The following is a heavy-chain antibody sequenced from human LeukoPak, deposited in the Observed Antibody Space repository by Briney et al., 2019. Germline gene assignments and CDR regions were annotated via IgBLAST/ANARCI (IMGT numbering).Heavy chain of an antibody. D-gene: IGHD1-26*01. Sequence: QPGRSLRLSCAASGFTFSGYAMSWVRQAPGKGLEWVSAISGSGGSTYYADSVKGRFTISRDNSKNTLYLQMNSLRAEDTAVYYCADASGSYFQQDYWGQGTLVTVSS. CDR1: GFTFSGYA. CDR2: ISGSGGST. J-gene: IGHJ4*02. V-gene: IGHV3-23*01. CDR3: ADASGSYFQQDY.